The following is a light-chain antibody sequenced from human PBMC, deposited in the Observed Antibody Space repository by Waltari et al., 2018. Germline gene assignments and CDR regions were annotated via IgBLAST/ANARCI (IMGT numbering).Light chain of an antibody. CDR3: QQLNSYPLFT. CDR1: QGISSY. V-gene: IGKV1-9*01. CDR2: AAS. Sequence: IQLTQSPSFLSASVGDRVTITCRASQGISSYLAWYQPKPGKAPKLLIYAASTLQSGVPSRFSGSGSGTEFTLTISSLQPEDFATYYCQQLNSYPLFTFGPGTKVDIK. J-gene: IGKJ3*01.